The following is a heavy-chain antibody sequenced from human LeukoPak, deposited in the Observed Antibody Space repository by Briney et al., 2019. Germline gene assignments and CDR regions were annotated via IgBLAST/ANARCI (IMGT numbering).Heavy chain of an antibody. D-gene: IGHD6-25*01. CDR3: VKTSGWHNDY. Sequence: GGSLRLSCAASEFTFSTDEMNWVRQAPGKGLEWVSSISSSGSSIYYADSVKGRFTISRDNTKNSLYLQMNSLKAEDTAVYYCVKTSGWHNDYWGRGTKVSVCS. CDR1: EFTFSTDE. J-gene: IGHJ4*02. CDR2: ISSSGSSI. V-gene: IGHV3-48*03.